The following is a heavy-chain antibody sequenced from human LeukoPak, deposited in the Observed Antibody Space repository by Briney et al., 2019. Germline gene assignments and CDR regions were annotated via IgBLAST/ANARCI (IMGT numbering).Heavy chain of an antibody. CDR1: GFTFSSYA. CDR2: ISGSGGST. CDR3: AKWPEGAMNYFDY. D-gene: IGHD3-16*01. Sequence: GGSLGLSCAASGFTFSSYAMSWVRQAPGKGLEWVSAISGSGGSTYYADSVKGRFTISRDNSKNTLYLQMNSLRAEDTALYYCAKWPEGAMNYFDYWGQGILVTVSS. V-gene: IGHV3-23*01. J-gene: IGHJ4*02.